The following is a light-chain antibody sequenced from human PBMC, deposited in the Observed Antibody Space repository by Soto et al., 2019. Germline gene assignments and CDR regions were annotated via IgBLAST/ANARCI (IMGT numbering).Light chain of an antibody. V-gene: IGLV2-8*01. J-gene: IGLJ2*01. CDR1: SRDIGGYNY. Sequence: QSVLTQLPSASGSPGQSVTISCTGTSRDIGGYNYVSWYQQHPGKAPKLMIYEVSNRPSGVPDRFSGSKSGNTASLTVSGLQAEDEADYYCYSYGGSSKKIFGGGTKVTVL. CDR3: YSYGGSSKKI. CDR2: EVS.